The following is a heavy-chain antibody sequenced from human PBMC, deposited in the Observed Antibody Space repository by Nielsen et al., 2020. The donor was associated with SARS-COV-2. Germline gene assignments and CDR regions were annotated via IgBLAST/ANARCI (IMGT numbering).Heavy chain of an antibody. CDR3: VKSRVRITTRDTVAKYFFDF. Sequence: GESLKISCAASGFSFSSYAMTWVRQAPGKGLEWVATITHTSTGTYYADSVRGRFIISRANSNNTLFLQMKNLTSEDTAVYYCVKSRVRITTRDTVAKYFFDFWGQGTLVTVSS. J-gene: IGHJ4*02. CDR2: ITHTSTGT. V-gene: IGHV3-23*01. D-gene: IGHD1-14*01. CDR1: GFSFSSYA.